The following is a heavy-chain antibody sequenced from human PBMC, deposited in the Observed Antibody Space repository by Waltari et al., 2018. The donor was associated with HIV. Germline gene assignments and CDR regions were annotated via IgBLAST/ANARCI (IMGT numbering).Heavy chain of an antibody. CDR1: GGTFSSYA. CDR3: ARVGCSGGSCYSRNYYYYYGMDV. D-gene: IGHD2-15*01. CDR2: ILPILGVA. V-gene: IGHV1-69*04. Sequence: QVQLVQSGAEVKKPGSSVQVSCKASGGTFSSYAISWVRQAPGQGLEWMGRILPILGVANYAKKFQGRVTITADKSTSTAYMELSSLRSEDTAVYYCARVGCSGGSCYSRNYYYYYGMDVWGQGTTVTVSS. J-gene: IGHJ6*02.